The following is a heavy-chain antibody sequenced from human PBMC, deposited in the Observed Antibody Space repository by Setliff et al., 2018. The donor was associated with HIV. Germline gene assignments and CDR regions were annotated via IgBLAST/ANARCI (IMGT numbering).Heavy chain of an antibody. V-gene: IGHV3-20*04. D-gene: IGHD2-15*01. J-gene: IGHJ5*02. Sequence: LRLSCAASGFTFDDYGMSWVRQAPGKGLEWVSGVNWNGVSTGYADSVKGRFTISRDNAKNSLYLQMNSLRAEDTAVYYCAKCGGTCWHNFFGPWGQGTLVTVSS. CDR3: AKCGGTCWHNFFGP. CDR2: VNWNGVST. CDR1: GFTFDDYG.